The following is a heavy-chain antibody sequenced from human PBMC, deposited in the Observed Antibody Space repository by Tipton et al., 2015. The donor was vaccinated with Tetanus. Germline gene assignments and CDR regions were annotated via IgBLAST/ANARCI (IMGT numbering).Heavy chain of an antibody. V-gene: IGHV4-39*01. CDR1: GGSISSSSYY. Sequence: TLSLTCTVSGGSISSSSYYWGWIRQPPGKGLEWIGSIYYSGSTYYNPSLKSRVTISVDTSKNQFSLKLSSVTAADTAVYYCAGNDYGDYGPPWGQGILVTVSS. CDR2: IYYSGST. CDR3: AGNDYGDYGPP. J-gene: IGHJ5*02. D-gene: IGHD4-17*01.